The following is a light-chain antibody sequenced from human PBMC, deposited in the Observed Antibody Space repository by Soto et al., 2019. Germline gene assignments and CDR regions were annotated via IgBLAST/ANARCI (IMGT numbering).Light chain of an antibody. J-gene: IGKJ5*01. V-gene: IGKV3D-15*01. CDR1: QSVSSN. CDR2: GAS. CDR3: QQSYSTPPIT. Sequence: EIVMTQSPATLSVSPGERATLSCRASQSVSSNLAWYQQQPGQAPRLLIYGASTRATGIPARFSGSGSGTGFTLTISSLQPEDFATYYCQQSYSTPPITFGQGTRLEIK.